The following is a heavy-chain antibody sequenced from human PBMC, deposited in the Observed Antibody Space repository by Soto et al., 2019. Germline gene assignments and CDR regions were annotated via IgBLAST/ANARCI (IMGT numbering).Heavy chain of an antibody. J-gene: IGHJ4*02. Sequence: QEQLVESGGGVVQPGRSLRLSCVVSGFTFSTYGMHWVRQSPGKGLEWLGDISHIGSVNYSPSLMSRVTISMDRSENQFSLKLNSVTAADTAVYYCVRSFGWYAIDYWGQGTLVIVSS. CDR2: ISHIGSV. CDR3: VRSFGWYAIDY. D-gene: IGHD6-19*01. V-gene: IGHV4-4*02. CDR1: GFTFSTYG.